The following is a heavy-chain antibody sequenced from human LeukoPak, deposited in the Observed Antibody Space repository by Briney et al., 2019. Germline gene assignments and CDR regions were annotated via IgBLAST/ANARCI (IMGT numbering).Heavy chain of an antibody. J-gene: IGHJ4*02. CDR1: GFTFSSYG. D-gene: IGHD5-24*01. CDR2: IWYDGSNQ. Sequence: GRSLRLSCAASGFTFSSYGMHWVRQAPGKGLEWVAVIWYDGSNQYYADSVKGRFTISRDNSKNTLYLQMNSLRAEDTAVYYCAKDRGGYRDGYNYQFDYWGQGTLATVSS. V-gene: IGHV3-33*06. CDR3: AKDRGGYRDGYNYQFDY.